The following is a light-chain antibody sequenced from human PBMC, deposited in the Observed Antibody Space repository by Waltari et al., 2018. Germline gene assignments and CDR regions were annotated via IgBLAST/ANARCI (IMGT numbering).Light chain of an antibody. CDR1: NIGTER. Sequence: SYVLTQPPSFSVAPGGTATITCGGDNIGTERVHWYQQTPGQAPVLGGYDNTARPSGVPGRFSGCKSENTATLTISRVEAGDQADYYCQVWDYNSNHVLFGGGTKVTVL. CDR3: QVWDYNSNHVL. J-gene: IGLJ2*01. V-gene: IGLV3-21*02. CDR2: DNT.